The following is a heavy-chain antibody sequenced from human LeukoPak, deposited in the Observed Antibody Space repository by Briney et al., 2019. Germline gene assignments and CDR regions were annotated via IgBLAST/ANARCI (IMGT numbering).Heavy chain of an antibody. CDR3: ARDNKKIAARPVDY. Sequence: ASVKVSCKASGYTFTSYGISWVRQAPGQGLEWMGWISAYNGNTNYAQKLQGRVTMTTDTSTSTAYMGLRSLRSDDTAVYYCARDNKKIAARPVDYWGQGTLVTVSS. V-gene: IGHV1-18*01. CDR1: GYTFTSYG. J-gene: IGHJ4*02. CDR2: ISAYNGNT. D-gene: IGHD6-6*01.